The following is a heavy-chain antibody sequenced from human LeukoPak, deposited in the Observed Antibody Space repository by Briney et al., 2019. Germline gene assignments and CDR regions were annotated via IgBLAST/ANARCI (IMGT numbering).Heavy chain of an antibody. Sequence: QPGRSLRLSCAASGFTFDDYAMHWVWQAPGKGLEWVSGISWNSGSIGYADSVKGRFTISRDNAKNSLYLQMNSLRAEDTALYYCAKGSYYDILTGYFDYWGQGTLVTVSS. CDR2: ISWNSGSI. CDR1: GFTFDDYA. V-gene: IGHV3-9*01. J-gene: IGHJ4*02. D-gene: IGHD3-9*01. CDR3: AKGSYYDILTGYFDY.